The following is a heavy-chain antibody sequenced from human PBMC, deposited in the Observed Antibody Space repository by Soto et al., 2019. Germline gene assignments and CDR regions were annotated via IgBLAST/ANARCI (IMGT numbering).Heavy chain of an antibody. J-gene: IGHJ4*02. V-gene: IGHV1-18*01. CDR1: GYTFTSYG. CDR3: ARDVRPKPYSSSWYYFDY. D-gene: IGHD6-13*01. Sequence: ASVKVSCKASGYTFTSYGISWVRQAPGQGLEWMGWISAYNGNTNYAQKLQGRVTMTTDTSTSTAYMELRSLRSDDTAVYYCARDVRPKPYSSSWYYFDYWGQGTLVTVSS. CDR2: ISAYNGNT.